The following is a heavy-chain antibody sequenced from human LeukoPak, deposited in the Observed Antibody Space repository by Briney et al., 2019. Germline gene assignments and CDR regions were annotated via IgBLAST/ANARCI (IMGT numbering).Heavy chain of an antibody. Sequence: GRSLRLSCAASGFTFSSYVMHWVRQAPGKGLVWVSRITMDGRTTRYADSVKGRFTISRDNAKNTLYLQMNSLRVEDTAVYYCTRGGSSGSVDYWGQGTLVTVSS. D-gene: IGHD3-10*01. V-gene: IGHV3-74*01. J-gene: IGHJ4*02. CDR1: GFTFSSYV. CDR3: TRGGSSGSVDY. CDR2: ITMDGRTT.